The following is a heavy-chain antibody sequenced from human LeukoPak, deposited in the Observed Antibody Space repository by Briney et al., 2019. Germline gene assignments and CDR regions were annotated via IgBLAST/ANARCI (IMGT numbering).Heavy chain of an antibody. CDR3: ARHWSHSVAQFGRYYWFDP. CDR1: GGSISGYY. CDR2: VDTSGRT. D-gene: IGHD2-15*01. J-gene: IGHJ5*02. V-gene: IGHV4-4*07. Sequence: SETLSLTCTVSGGSISGYYWSWIRQPAGKGLEWIGHVDTSGRTNYNSSLMSRVTMSVDTYKNQFSLRLTSVTAADTAVYSCARHWSHSVAQFGRYYWFDPWGQGTLVTVSS.